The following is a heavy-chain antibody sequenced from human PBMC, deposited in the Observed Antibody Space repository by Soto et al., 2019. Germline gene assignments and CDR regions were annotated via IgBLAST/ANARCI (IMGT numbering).Heavy chain of an antibody. D-gene: IGHD5-18*01. CDR2: IYYSGST. CDR3: ARLAGYSYGSNWFDP. J-gene: IGHJ5*02. CDR1: GGSISSGDYY. V-gene: IGHV4-30-4*01. Sequence: SETLSLTCTVSGGSISSGDYYWSWIRQPPGKGLEWIGYIYYSGSTYYNPSLKSRVTISVDTSKNQFSLKLSSVTAADTAVYYCARLAGYSYGSNWFDPWGQGTLVTVSS.